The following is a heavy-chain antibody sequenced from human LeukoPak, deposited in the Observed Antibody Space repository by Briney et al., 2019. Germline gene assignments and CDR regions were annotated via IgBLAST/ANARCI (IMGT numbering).Heavy chain of an antibody. V-gene: IGHV4-30-4*08. CDR1: GGSISSGDYY. J-gene: IGHJ5*02. CDR2: IYYSGST. D-gene: IGHD3-3*01. CDR3: ARANYDFWSGYYIPFDP. Sequence: PSETLSLTCTVSGGSISSGDYYWSWIRQPPGKGLEWIGYIYYSGSTYYNPSLKSRVTISVDMSKNQFSLKLSSVTAADTAVYYCARANYDFWSGYYIPFDPWGQGTLVTVSS.